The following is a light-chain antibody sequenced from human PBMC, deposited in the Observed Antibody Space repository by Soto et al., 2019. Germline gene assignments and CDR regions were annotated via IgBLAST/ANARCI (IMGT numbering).Light chain of an antibody. V-gene: IGKV4-1*01. Sequence: DIVMTQSPDSLAVSLGERATINCKSSQSVLYSSNNENYLAWYQQKPGQPPQLLIFWASTRESGVPHRFSGNGSGTDFTLTISSLQAEDVAVYYCQQYYGHPFTFGPGTKVDIK. CDR3: QQYYGHPFT. CDR2: WAS. J-gene: IGKJ3*01. CDR1: QSVLYSSNNENY.